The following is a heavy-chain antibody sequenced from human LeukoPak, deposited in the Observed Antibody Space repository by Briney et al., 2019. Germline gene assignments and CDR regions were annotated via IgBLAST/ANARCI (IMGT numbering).Heavy chain of an antibody. CDR2: ISGSGGST. J-gene: IGHJ4*02. Sequence: TGGSLRLSCAASGFPFSSYAMGWVRQAPGKGLEWVSDISGSGGSTYYAGSVKGRFTISRDNSKKTLYLQMNSLSAEDTAVYYCAKDPRFGATVTVDYWGQGTLVTVSS. CDR3: AKDPRFGATVTVDY. CDR1: GFPFSSYA. D-gene: IGHD4-17*01. V-gene: IGHV3-23*01.